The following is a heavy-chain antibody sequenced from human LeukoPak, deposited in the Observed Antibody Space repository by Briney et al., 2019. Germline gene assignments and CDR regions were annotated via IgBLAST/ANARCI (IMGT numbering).Heavy chain of an antibody. CDR2: VFYSGFT. J-gene: IGHJ4*02. D-gene: IGHD3-3*01. V-gene: IGHV4-59*07. CDR3: ARGYLNDNYWGGYPILDF. Sequence: SYTLPLTYTVSGDSSSRYYWNWIRQAPGNPLEWIGYVFYSGFTIYNPSLNSRVTISLDTSKMQFSLKLTSVTAADTAVYYCARGYLNDNYWGGYPILDFWGQGTLVTVSS. CDR1: GDSSSRYY.